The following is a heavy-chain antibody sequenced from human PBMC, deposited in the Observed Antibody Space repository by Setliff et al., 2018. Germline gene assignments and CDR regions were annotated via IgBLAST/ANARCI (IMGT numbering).Heavy chain of an antibody. V-gene: IGHV4-34*10. J-gene: IGHJ4*01. D-gene: IGHD6-19*01. CDR1: GGSFSGHH. Sequence: PSETLSLTCAVYGGSFSGHHWCWIRQPPWKGLEWIGYIQNGGNTKYNPSLGSRITMSVDTSKNQFSLKLSSVTAADTAVYYCARDQYTSGWYGPPESYFDCWGLGILVTVSS. CDR3: ARDQYTSGWYGPPESYFDC. CDR2: IQNGGNT.